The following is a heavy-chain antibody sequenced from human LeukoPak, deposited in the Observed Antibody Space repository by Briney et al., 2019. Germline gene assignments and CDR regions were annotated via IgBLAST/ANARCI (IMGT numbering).Heavy chain of an antibody. D-gene: IGHD1-26*01. Sequence: ASVTVSCKASDYTFTPYGISWVRQAPGQGLEWMGWVSAYNDNTNYAQKLQGRVTMTADTSTSTAYMELRSLRSEDTAVYYCARAIVRGYFDYWGQGTLVTVSS. CDR3: ARAIVRGYFDY. V-gene: IGHV1-18*01. J-gene: IGHJ4*02. CDR1: DYTFTPYG. CDR2: VSAYNDNT.